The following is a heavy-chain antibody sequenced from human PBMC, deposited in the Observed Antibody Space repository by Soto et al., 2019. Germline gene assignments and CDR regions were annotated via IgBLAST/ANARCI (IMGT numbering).Heavy chain of an antibody. CDR2: MYSGGST. V-gene: IGHV3-66*01. D-gene: IGHD1-26*01. CDR1: GFTVNTKY. J-gene: IGHJ4*02. Sequence: EVQLVESGGGLVQPGGSLRLSCAASGFTVNTKYMSWVRQAPGKGLEWFSVMYSGGSTYYAGSVKGRFTVSRDNSKNMLYLQMNSARAEDTAVYYCAKFDTSAGSFDYGGQGTLVTVSS. CDR3: AKFDTSAGSFDY.